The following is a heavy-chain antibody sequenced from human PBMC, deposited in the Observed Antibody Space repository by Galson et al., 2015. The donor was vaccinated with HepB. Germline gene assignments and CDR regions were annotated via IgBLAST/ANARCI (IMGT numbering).Heavy chain of an antibody. V-gene: IGHV3-48*04. J-gene: IGHJ4*02. CDR2: ISSSSSTI. CDR1: GFTFSSYS. Sequence: SLRLSCAASGFTFSSYSMNWVRQAPGKGLEWVSYISSSSSTIYYADSVKGRFTISRDNAKNSLYLQMNSLRAKDTAVYYCARTKTREEWLAPWAPFDYWGQGTLVTVSS. D-gene: IGHD6-19*01. CDR3: ARTKTREEWLAPWAPFDY.